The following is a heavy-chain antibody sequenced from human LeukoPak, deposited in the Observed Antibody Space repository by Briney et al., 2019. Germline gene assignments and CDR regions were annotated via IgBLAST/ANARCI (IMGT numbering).Heavy chain of an antibody. Sequence: PSETLSLTCTVSGGSMSSHYWSWVRQPPGKALEWIGYISHGGQTLSNPSFSSRVTISVDTSNNQFSLKLTSVTAADTAVYFCARDTYYTSGTYYIDYFDSWGQGALVTVSS. J-gene: IGHJ4*02. V-gene: IGHV4-59*11. CDR1: GGSMSSHY. CDR3: ARDTYYTSGTYYIDYFDS. D-gene: IGHD3-10*01. CDR2: ISHGGQT.